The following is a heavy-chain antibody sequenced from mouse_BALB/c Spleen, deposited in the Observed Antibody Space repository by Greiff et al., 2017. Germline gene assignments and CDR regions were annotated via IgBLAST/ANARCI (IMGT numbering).Heavy chain of an antibody. J-gene: IGHJ4*01. CDR3: ARDFYYYGSSLYYYAMDY. D-gene: IGHD1-1*01. CDR1: GFSLTGYG. CDR2: IWGDGST. Sequence: QVQLKESGPGLVAPSQSLSITCTVSGFSLTGYGVNWVRQPPGKGLEWLGMIWGDGSTDYNSALKSRLSISKDNSKSQVFLKMNSLQTDDTARYYCARDFYYYGSSLYYYAMDYWGQGTSVTVSS. V-gene: IGHV2-6-7*01.